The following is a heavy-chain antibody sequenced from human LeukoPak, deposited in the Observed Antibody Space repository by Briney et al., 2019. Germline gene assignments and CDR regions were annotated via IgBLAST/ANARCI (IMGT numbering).Heavy chain of an antibody. CDR2: FDPEDGET. V-gene: IGHV1-24*01. CDR3: ATAGYCSSTSCYGYYYYGMDV. J-gene: IGHJ6*02. Sequence: ASVKVSCKVSGYTLTELSMHWVRQAPGKGLEWMGGFDPEDGETIYAQKFQSRVTMTEDTSTDTAYMELSSLRSEDTAVYYCATAGYCSSTSCYGYYYYGMDVWGQGTTVTVSS. CDR1: GYTLTELS. D-gene: IGHD2-2*01.